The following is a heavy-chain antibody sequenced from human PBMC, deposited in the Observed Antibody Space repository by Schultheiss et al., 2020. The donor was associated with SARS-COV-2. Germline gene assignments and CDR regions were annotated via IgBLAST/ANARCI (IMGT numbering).Heavy chain of an antibody. CDR1: GFTFDDYA. CDR3: AKVGGPPTNYYYYYMDV. V-gene: IGHV3-9*01. Sequence: GGSLRLSCAASGFTFDDYAMHWVQQAPGKGLEWVSGISWNSGSIGYADSVKGRFTISRDNAKNSLYLQMNSLRAEDTALYYCAKVGGPPTNYYYYYMDVWGKGTTVTVSS. D-gene: IGHD3-3*01. CDR2: ISWNSGSI. J-gene: IGHJ6*03.